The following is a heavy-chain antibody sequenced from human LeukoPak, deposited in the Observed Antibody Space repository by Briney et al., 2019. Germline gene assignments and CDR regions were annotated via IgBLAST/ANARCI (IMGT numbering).Heavy chain of an antibody. CDR2: INNDGSST. D-gene: IGHD3-22*01. CDR3: AENYYDSRGYFGY. Sequence: GGSLRLSCAASGFTFSSYWMHWVRHAPGKGLVWVSRINNDGSSTSYADSVKGRFTISRDNAKNTLYLQMSSLRAEDTAVYYCAENYYDSRGYFGYWGRGTLVTVSS. V-gene: IGHV3-74*01. J-gene: IGHJ4*02. CDR1: GFTFSSYW.